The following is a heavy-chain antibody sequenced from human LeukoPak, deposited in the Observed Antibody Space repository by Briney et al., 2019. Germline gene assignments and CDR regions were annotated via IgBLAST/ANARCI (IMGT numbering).Heavy chain of an antibody. J-gene: IGHJ4*02. V-gene: IGHV1-18*01. Sequence: ASVKVSCKASGYTFPNYGFNWVRQAPGQGFEWMGWISAYNGYTRCAQKVQGRVTMTTDTSTSTAYMELRSLRSDDTAVYYCARDRSPRHYYDTSDYHGAANYWGQGTLVTVSS. CDR3: ARDRSPRHYYDTSDYHGAANY. CDR1: GYTFPNYG. CDR2: ISAYNGYT. D-gene: IGHD3-22*01.